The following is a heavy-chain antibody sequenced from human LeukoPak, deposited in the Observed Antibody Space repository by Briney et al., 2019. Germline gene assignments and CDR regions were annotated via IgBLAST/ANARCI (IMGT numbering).Heavy chain of an antibody. CDR2: ISSSSSYI. J-gene: IGHJ4*02. D-gene: IGHD6-13*01. CDR1: GFTFSSYS. Sequence: GGSLRLSCAASGFTFSSYSMNWVRQAPGKGLEWVSSISSSSSYIYYADSVKGRFTISRDNAKNSLYLQMNCLRAGDTAVYYCARDVAHIAATNYWGQGTLVTVSS. CDR3: ARDVAHIAATNY. V-gene: IGHV3-21*01.